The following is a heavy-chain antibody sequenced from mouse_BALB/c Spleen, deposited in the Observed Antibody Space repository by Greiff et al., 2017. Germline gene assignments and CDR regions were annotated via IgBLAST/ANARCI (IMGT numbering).Heavy chain of an antibody. V-gene: IGHV5-6-5*01. CDR1: GFTFSSYA. Sequence: EVKVEESGGGLVKPGGSLKLSCAASGFTFSSYAMSWVRQTPEKRLEWVASISSGGSTYYPDSVKGRFTISRDNARNILYLQMSSLRSEDTAMYYCARGRGFYFDYWGQGTTLTVSS. CDR3: ARGRGFYFDY. CDR2: ISSGGST. J-gene: IGHJ2*01.